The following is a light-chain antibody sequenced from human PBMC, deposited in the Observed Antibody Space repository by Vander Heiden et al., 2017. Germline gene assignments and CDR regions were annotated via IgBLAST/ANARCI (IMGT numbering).Light chain of an antibody. Sequence: EIVMTQSPATLSVSPGERATLSCRASQSVGSNLAWYQQKPGQAPRLLIYGASTRATGIPARFSGSGSGTEFTLTISSLQSEDFAVYYCQQYNNWPGVFGGGTK. CDR2: GAS. V-gene: IGKV3-15*01. CDR1: QSVGSN. CDR3: QQYNNWPGV. J-gene: IGKJ4*02.